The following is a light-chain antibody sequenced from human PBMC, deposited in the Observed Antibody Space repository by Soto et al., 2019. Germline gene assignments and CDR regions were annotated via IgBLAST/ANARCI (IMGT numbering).Light chain of an antibody. CDR2: GAS. CDR1: QSVSSDY. J-gene: IGKJ3*01. Sequence: EIVLTQSPGTLSLSPGERATLSCRASQSVSSDYLAWYQQKPGQAPRLLIYGASSSDTGIPDRFSGSGSGTDFTLTISRLEPEDFVVYYCQQYGSSPFTFGPGTKVDIK. CDR3: QQYGSSPFT. V-gene: IGKV3-20*01.